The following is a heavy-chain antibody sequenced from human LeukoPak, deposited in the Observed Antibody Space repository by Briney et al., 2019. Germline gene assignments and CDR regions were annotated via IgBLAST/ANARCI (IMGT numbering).Heavy chain of an antibody. CDR2: INSNGDDT. D-gene: IGHD1-26*01. CDR3: ARDPGRSPDY. CDR1: GFTFSHYS. V-gene: IGHV3-64*01. Sequence: AGGSLRLSCAASGFTFSHYSMHWVRQAPGKGLEYVSAINSNGDDTYYVNSVEGRFTISRDNCKNTLYLQMGSLRAEDMAVYYCARDPGRSPDYWGQGTLVTVSS. J-gene: IGHJ4*02.